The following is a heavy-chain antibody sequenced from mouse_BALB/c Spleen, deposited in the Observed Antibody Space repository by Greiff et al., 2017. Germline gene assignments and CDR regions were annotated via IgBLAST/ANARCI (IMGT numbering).Heavy chain of an antibody. CDR1: GYSITSDYA. J-gene: IGHJ2*01. Sequence: EVELMESGPGLVKPSQSLSLTCTVTGYSITSDYAWNWIRQFPGNKLEWMGYISYSGSTSYNPSLKSRISITRDTSKNQFFLQLNSVTTEDTATYYCARYDRYDVDYWGQGTTLTVSS. V-gene: IGHV3-2*02. CDR3: ARYDRYDVDY. CDR2: ISYSGST. D-gene: IGHD2-14*01.